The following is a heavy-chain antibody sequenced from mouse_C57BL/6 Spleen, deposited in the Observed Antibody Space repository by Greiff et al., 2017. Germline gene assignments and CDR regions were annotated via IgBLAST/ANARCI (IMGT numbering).Heavy chain of an antibody. CDR1: GYAFSSYW. D-gene: IGHD1-1*01. Sequence: QVQLQQSGAELVKPGASVKISCKASGYAFSSYWMNWVKQRPGKGLEWIGQIYPGDGDTNYNGKFKGKATLTADKSSSTAYMQLSSLTSEDSAVYFCARYDYGSSLENYWGQGTTLTVSS. CDR2: IYPGDGDT. V-gene: IGHV1-80*01. CDR3: ARYDYGSSLENY. J-gene: IGHJ2*01.